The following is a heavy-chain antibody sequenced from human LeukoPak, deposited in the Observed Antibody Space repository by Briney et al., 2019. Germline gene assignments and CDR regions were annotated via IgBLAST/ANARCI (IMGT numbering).Heavy chain of an antibody. CDR2: INPNSGAT. CDR3: ARAIVVVPVATL. J-gene: IGHJ4*01. V-gene: IGHV1-2*02. Sequence: ASVKVSCKASGYTFTGYYMHWVRQAPGQGLEWMGWINPNSGATNYAQKFQGRVTMTRDTSISTAYMEMSRPRSDDTAVYYCARAIVVVPVATLWGHGTLVTVSS. CDR1: GYTFTGYY. D-gene: IGHD2-2*01.